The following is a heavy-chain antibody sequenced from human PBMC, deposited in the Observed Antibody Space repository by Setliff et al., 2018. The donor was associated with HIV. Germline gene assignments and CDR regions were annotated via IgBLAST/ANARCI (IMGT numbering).Heavy chain of an antibody. V-gene: IGHV1-69*05. D-gene: IGHD2-2*01. CDR3: ARERGYCSSMSCPGLFDP. CDR2: IIPIFGTA. J-gene: IGHJ5*02. CDR1: GGTFSSYA. Sequence: GASVKVSCKASGGTFSSYAISWVRQAPGQGLEWMGGIIPIFGTANYAQKFQGRVTFTTDESTSTAYMELSSLRSEETAVYYCARERGYCSSMSCPGLFDPWGQGTLVTVSS.